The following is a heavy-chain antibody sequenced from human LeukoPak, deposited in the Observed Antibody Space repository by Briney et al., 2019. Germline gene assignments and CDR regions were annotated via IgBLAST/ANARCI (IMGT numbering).Heavy chain of an antibody. J-gene: IGHJ4*02. Sequence: GGSLRLSCAASGFTFSSYSMNWVRQAPGKGLEWVSSISSSSSYIYYADSVEGRFTISRDNAKNSLYLQMNSLRAEDTAVYYCARACDSSGYYFCYFDYWGQGTLVTVSS. D-gene: IGHD3-22*01. V-gene: IGHV3-21*01. CDR3: ARACDSSGYYFCYFDY. CDR2: ISSSSSYI. CDR1: GFTFSSYS.